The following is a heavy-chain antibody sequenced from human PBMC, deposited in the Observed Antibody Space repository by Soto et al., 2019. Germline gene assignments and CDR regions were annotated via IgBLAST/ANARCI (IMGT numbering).Heavy chain of an antibody. CDR3: ARAPSYSFGVVIYVDY. Sequence: EVHLVESGGGLVKPGGSLRLSCAASGFTFSSYCMNWVRQAPGKGLEWVASISISSSYIYYTDSVKGRFTISRDNAKNSMYLQMNSLRAEDTAVYYCARAPSYSFGVVIYVDYWGQGTLVTVSS. CDR1: GFTFSSYC. V-gene: IGHV3-21*01. CDR2: ISISSSYI. J-gene: IGHJ4*02. D-gene: IGHD3-3*01.